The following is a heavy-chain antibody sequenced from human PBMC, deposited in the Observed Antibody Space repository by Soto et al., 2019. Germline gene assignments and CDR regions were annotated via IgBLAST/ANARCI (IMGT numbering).Heavy chain of an antibody. D-gene: IGHD4-4*01. CDR2: IYYSGST. CDR3: ARLPNPTVNDFYFDY. J-gene: IGHJ4*02. V-gene: IGHV4-59*08. CDR1: GGSISSYY. Sequence: PSETLSLTCTVSGGSISSYYWSWIRQPPGKGLEWIGYIYYSGSTNYNPSLKSRVTISVDTSKNQFSLKLSSVTAADTAVYYCARLPNPTVNDFYFDYWGQGTLVTVSS.